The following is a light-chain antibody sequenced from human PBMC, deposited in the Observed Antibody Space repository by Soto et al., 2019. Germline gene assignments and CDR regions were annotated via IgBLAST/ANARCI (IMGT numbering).Light chain of an antibody. Sequence: QSVLTQPPSVSAAPGQKVTISCSGSSSNIGNNYVSWYQQLPGTAPKLLIHDNNKRPSGIPDRFSGSKSGTSATLGITGLQTGDDADYYCGTWDSSLSAGVFGGGTKLTVL. CDR2: DNN. CDR1: SSNIGNNY. J-gene: IGLJ3*02. CDR3: GTWDSSLSAGV. V-gene: IGLV1-51*01.